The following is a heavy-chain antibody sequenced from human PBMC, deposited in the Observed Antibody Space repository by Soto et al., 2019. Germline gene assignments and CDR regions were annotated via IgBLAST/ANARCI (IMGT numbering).Heavy chain of an antibody. V-gene: IGHV4-4*03. Sequence: PQTLSLTWAVSGGFISSSNWWGWLRQPPGKGLEWIGRIYTSGSTNYNPSLKSRVTMSVDTSKNQFSMELSSVTAADTAVYYCARYRYYDLWSGMDVWGQGTSV. CDR1: GGFISSSNW. CDR2: IYTSGST. J-gene: IGHJ6*02. D-gene: IGHD3-3*01. CDR3: ARYRYYDLWSGMDV.